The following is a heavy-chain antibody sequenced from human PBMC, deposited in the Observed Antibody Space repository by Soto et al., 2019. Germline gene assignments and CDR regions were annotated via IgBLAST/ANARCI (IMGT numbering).Heavy chain of an antibody. CDR1: GGSFTGYY. CDR3: ARGHGRFAQ. CDR2: INHSGFT. Sequence: PSETLSLTCDVSGGSFTGYYWAWIRQPPGKGLEWICEINHSGFTNYNPSLTGRVTISLDTSRSQFSLKLDSLTAADTAFYFCARGHGRFAQGGQGTLVPVSS. V-gene: IGHV4-34*01. J-gene: IGHJ4*02.